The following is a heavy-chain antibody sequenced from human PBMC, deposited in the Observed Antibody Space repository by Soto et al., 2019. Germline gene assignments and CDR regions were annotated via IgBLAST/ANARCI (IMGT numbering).Heavy chain of an antibody. Sequence: QVQLQQWGAGLLKPSETLSLTCAVYGGSFSGYYWSWIRQPPGKGLEWIGEINHSGSTNYNPSLKSRVTISVDTSKNQFSLKLSSVTAADTAVFYCARAVMTTVTTGIDYWGQGTLVTVSS. CDR3: ARAVMTTVTTGIDY. D-gene: IGHD4-17*01. J-gene: IGHJ4*02. CDR2: INHSGST. CDR1: GGSFSGYY. V-gene: IGHV4-34*01.